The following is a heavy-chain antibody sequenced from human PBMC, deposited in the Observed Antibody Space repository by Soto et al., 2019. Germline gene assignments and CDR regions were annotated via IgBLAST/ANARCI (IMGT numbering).Heavy chain of an antibody. V-gene: IGHV4-61*01. CDR1: GGSVSSGSYY. J-gene: IGHJ4*02. D-gene: IGHD2-2*01. Sequence: QVQLQESGPGLVKPSETLSLTCTVSGGSVSSGSYYWSWIRQPPGKGLEWIGYIYYSGSTKYNPPLKSRVTTSXXXSXXQFSLKLSSVTAADTAVYYCARHGQYCISTSCYAWEYSFDYWGQGTLVTVSS. CDR2: IYYSGST. CDR3: ARHGQYCISTSCYAWEYSFDY.